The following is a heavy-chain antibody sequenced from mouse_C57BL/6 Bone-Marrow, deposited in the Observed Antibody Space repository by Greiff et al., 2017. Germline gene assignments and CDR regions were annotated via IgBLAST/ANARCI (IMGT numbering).Heavy chain of an antibody. Sequence: QVQLQQPGAELVRPGSSVKLSCKASGYTFTSYWMHWVKQRPIQGLEWIGNIDPSDSETHYNQKFKDKATLTVDKSSSTAYMQLSSLTSEDSAVYYCARGYCSSYEFAYWGQGTLVTVSA. CDR2: IDPSDSET. V-gene: IGHV1-52*01. CDR3: ARGYCSSYEFAY. D-gene: IGHD1-1*01. CDR1: GYTFTSYW. J-gene: IGHJ3*01.